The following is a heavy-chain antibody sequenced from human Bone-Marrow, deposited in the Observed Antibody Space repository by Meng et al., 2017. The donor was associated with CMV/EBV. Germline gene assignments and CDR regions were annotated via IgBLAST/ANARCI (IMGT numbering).Heavy chain of an antibody. D-gene: IGHD2-2*02. CDR2: ISSSGSTI. CDR3: ARSYCSSTSCYTRWFDP. CDR1: GFTFSDYY. V-gene: IGHV3-11*04. J-gene: IGHJ5*02. Sequence: GESLKISCAASGFTFSDYYMNWIRQAPGKGLEWVSYISSSGSTIYYADSVKGRFTISRDNAKNTLYLQMNSLRAEDTAVYYCARSYCSSTSCYTRWFDPWGQGTLVTVSS.